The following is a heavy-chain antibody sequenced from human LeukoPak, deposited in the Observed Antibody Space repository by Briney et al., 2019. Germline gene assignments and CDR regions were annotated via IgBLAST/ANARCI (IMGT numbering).Heavy chain of an antibody. D-gene: IGHD3-22*01. J-gene: IGHJ3*02. Sequence: PGRSLRLSCAASGFTFSSYAMHWVRQAPGKGLEWVAVISYDGSNKYYADSVKGRFTISRDNSKSTLYLQMNSLRAEDTAVYYCARLPTGVVIPTRDAFDIWGQGTMVTVSS. V-gene: IGHV3-30-3*01. CDR1: GFTFSSYA. CDR3: ARLPTGVVIPTRDAFDI. CDR2: ISYDGSNK.